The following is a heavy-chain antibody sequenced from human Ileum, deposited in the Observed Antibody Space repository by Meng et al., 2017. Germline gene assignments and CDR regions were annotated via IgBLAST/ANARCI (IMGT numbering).Heavy chain of an antibody. CDR3: ARDSPAVGALADY. V-gene: IGHV3-74*01. Sequence: GGSLRLSCAASGFTFSTYWMHWVRQVPGKGLVWVSRINTDESSKTYADSVKGRFTISRDNAKNTLYLQMNSLRAEDTAVYYCARDSPAVGALADYWGQGTLVTVSS. CDR2: INTDESSK. J-gene: IGHJ4*02. D-gene: IGHD1-26*01. CDR1: GFTFSTYW.